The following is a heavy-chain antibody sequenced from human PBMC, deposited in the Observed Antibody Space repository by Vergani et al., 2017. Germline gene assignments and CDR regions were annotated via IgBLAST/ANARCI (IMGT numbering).Heavy chain of an antibody. J-gene: IGHJ4*02. Sequence: QVQLVQSGAEVKKPGASVKVSCKASGYTFTSYGISWVRQAPGQGLEWMGWISAYNGNTNYAQKLQGRVTMTTDTSTSTAYMELRSLRSDDTAVYYCARDFLRYSSGWQDAFDYWGQGTLVTVSS. CDR3: ARDFLRYSSGWQDAFDY. V-gene: IGHV1-18*04. D-gene: IGHD6-19*01. CDR1: GYTFTSYG. CDR2: ISAYNGNT.